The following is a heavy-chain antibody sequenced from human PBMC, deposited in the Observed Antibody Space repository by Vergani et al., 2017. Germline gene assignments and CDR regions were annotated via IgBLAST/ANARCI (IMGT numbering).Heavy chain of an antibody. CDR1: GFTVSSYT. CDR3: ASFYGGNPNYYYYYGMDV. V-gene: IGHV3-21*01. CDR2: ISSSSSYI. Sequence: EVQLVESGGGLVKPGGSLRLSCAASGFTVSSYTINWVRQAPGKGLEWVSSISSSSSYIYYANSVKGRFTISSDNAKNSLYLQMNSLRAEDTAVYYCASFYGGNPNYYYYYGMDVWGQGTTVTVSS. J-gene: IGHJ6*02. D-gene: IGHD4-23*01.